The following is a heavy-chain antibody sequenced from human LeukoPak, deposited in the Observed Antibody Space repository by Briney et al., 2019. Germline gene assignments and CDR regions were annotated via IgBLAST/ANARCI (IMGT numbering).Heavy chain of an antibody. CDR1: GFTFRSYS. V-gene: IGHV3-21*01. J-gene: IGHJ4*02. CDR3: ARGGPGYYLDY. Sequence: PGGSLRLSCAASGFTFRSYSMNWVRQAPGKGLEWVSSLTSSSSYIYYADSVKGRFTISRENAKNSLYLQMNILKAGDTAVYYCARGGPGYYLDYWGQGTLVTVSP. CDR2: LTSSSSYI.